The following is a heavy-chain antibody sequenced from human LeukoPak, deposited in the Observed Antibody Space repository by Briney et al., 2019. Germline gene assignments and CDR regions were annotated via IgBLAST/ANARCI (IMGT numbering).Heavy chain of an antibody. Sequence: GGSLRLSCAASGFTFSSYAMSWVRQAPGKGLEWVSAISASGGTTYYADSVKGRFTISRDNSKNTLYLQMNSLRAEDTAVYYCANWRNYNYFDYWGQGTLVTVSS. V-gene: IGHV3-23*01. CDR1: GFTFSSYA. CDR3: ANWRNYNYFDY. D-gene: IGHD1-7*01. CDR2: ISASGGTT. J-gene: IGHJ4*02.